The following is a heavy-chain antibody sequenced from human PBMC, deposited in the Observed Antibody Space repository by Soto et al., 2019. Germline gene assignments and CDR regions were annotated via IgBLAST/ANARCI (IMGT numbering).Heavy chain of an antibody. CDR2: INDSGST. J-gene: IGHJ6*03. V-gene: IGHV4-34*01. Sequence: SETHSLTCVVDGGSFSDYCWTWIRQPPGKGLEWIGEINDSGSTNHKPSLKSRVTMSIDTSKNQFSLNLRSVTAADTGVYYCAKGGRFPEARYYFLEVWGNGTTVTVSS. CDR3: AKGGRFPEARYYFLEV. CDR1: GGSFSDYC. D-gene: IGHD3-3*01.